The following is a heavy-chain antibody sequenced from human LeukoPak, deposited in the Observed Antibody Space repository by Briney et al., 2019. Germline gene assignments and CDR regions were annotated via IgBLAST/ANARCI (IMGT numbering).Heavy chain of an antibody. Sequence: SETLSLTCAVSGGSMSGYYWSWVRQPPGKGLEWIGYIVYSGSTDYNPSLKSRVTISVDTSKNQFSLKLSSVTAADTAVYYCAREDVFYYYMDVWGKGTTVTVSS. J-gene: IGHJ6*03. CDR2: IVYSGST. D-gene: IGHD5/OR15-5a*01. CDR1: GGSMSGYY. V-gene: IGHV4-59*01. CDR3: AREDVFYYYMDV.